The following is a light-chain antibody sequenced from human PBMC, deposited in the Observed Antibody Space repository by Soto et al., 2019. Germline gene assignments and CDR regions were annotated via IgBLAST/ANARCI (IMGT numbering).Light chain of an antibody. J-gene: IGKJ4*01. CDR1: HSVSSSY. Sequence: EIVLTQSPGTLSLSPGDRATLACRASHSVSSSYLAWYQQKPGQAPRLLIYSTSSRATGIPDRFSGGGSGTDFSLTLSRLEPEDFAVYYCQQYDSSITFGGGTKVDIK. CDR2: STS. CDR3: QQYDSSIT. V-gene: IGKV3-20*01.